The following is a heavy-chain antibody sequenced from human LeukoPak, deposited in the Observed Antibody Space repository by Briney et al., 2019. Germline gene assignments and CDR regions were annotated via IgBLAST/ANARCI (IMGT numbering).Heavy chain of an antibody. CDR2: IYHTGST. J-gene: IGHJ6*03. D-gene: IGHD3-10*01. V-gene: IGHV4-30-2*01. CDR1: GGSISSGGYY. CDR3: ARAPYGSATNNYYMDV. Sequence: PSETLSLTCTVSGGSISSGGYYWSWIRQPPGKGLEWIGYIYHTGSTYYNPSLKSRVTISVDTSKNQFSLKLSSVTAADTAVYYCARAPYGSATNNYYMDVWGKGTTVTVSS.